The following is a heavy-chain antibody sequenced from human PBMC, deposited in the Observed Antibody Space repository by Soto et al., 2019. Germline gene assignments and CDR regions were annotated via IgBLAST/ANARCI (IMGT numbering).Heavy chain of an antibody. CDR1: GFSIGCCS. D-gene: IGHD3-22*01. Sequence: EVQLVESGGGLVQPGGSLRLSCAASGFSIGCCSMNWVRQAPGRGLEWVSYISSSSSTTHYADSVKGRFTVSRDTAKNSLYLQMNGLRDEDRAVYYCARYYYDSRGYDGMDVWGQGTTVTVSS. V-gene: IGHV3-48*02. CDR2: ISSSSSTT. J-gene: IGHJ6*02. CDR3: ARYYYDSRGYDGMDV.